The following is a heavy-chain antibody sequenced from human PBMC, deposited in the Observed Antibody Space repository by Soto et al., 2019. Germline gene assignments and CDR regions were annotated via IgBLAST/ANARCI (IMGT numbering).Heavy chain of an antibody. V-gene: IGHV3-15*07. CDR3: TWGKAQYLDY. Sequence: EVQLVESGGGLVKPGGSLRISCAASGLTFSDVYMNWVRQAPGKGLEWVGRINSVSAGGTTDFATPVKGRFSISRDDSNNILYQQMNSLKTEDTAVYYCTWGKAQYLDYWGQGTLVTVSS. CDR1: GLTFSDVY. J-gene: IGHJ4*02. CDR2: INSVSAGGTT. D-gene: IGHD3-16*01.